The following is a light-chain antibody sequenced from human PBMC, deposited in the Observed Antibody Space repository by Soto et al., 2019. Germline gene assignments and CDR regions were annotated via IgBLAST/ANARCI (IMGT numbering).Light chain of an antibody. J-gene: IGLJ2*01. Sequence: QSALTQPASVSGSPGQSITISCTGTSSDVGSYNYVSWYQQNPGKAPNLLIYEVSNRPSGVSNRFSGSKSGNTASLTISGLQAEDEADYYCSSYTTATALNVIFGGGTKVTVL. V-gene: IGLV2-14*01. CDR1: SSDVGSYNY. CDR2: EVS. CDR3: SSYTTATALNVI.